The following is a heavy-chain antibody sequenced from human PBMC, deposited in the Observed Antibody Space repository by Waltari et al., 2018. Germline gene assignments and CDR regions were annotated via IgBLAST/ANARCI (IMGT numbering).Heavy chain of an antibody. CDR2: IRYDGSNK. J-gene: IGHJ4*02. Sequence: QVQLVESGGGVVQPGGSLRLSCAASGFTFSSYGMHWVRQAPGKGLEWVAFIRYDGSNKYYADSVKGRFTISRDNSKNTLYLQMNSLRADDTAVYYCAKDTHSSGWYWGTDYWGQGTLVTVSS. D-gene: IGHD6-19*01. V-gene: IGHV3-30*02. CDR1: GFTFSSYG. CDR3: AKDTHSSGWYWGTDY.